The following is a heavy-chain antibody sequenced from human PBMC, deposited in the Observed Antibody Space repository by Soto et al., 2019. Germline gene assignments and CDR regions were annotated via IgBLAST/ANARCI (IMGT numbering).Heavy chain of an antibody. Sequence: PSETLSLTCTVSGGSISSYYWSWIRQPPGKGLEWIGNIYYSGSTYYNPSLKSRVTISVDTSKNQFSLKLSSVTAADTAVYFCARLRSGPDNGWYWAFDYWGQGTLVTVSS. CDR1: GGSISSYY. CDR2: IYYSGST. CDR3: ARLRSGPDNGWYWAFDY. J-gene: IGHJ4*02. V-gene: IGHV4-59*04. D-gene: IGHD6-19*01.